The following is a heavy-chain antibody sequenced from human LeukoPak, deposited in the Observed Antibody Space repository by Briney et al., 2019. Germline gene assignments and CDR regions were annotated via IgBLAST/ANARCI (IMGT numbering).Heavy chain of an antibody. Sequence: GGSLRLSCAASGFTFSSYSMNWVRQAPGKGLEWVSYISSSGSTIYYADSVKGRFTISRDNAKNSLYLQMNSLRAEDTAVYYCARDRRGYAPAVAGLTRFDYWGQGTLVTVSS. CDR3: ARDRRGYAPAVAGLTRFDY. CDR1: GFTFSSYS. CDR2: ISSSGSTI. D-gene: IGHD6-19*01. V-gene: IGHV3-48*04. J-gene: IGHJ4*02.